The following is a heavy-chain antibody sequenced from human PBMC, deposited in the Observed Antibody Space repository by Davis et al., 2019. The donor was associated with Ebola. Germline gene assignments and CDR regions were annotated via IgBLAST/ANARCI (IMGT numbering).Heavy chain of an antibody. D-gene: IGHD1-14*01. V-gene: IGHV3-21*05. CDR3: ARDIQPYYYYMDV. CDR2: ISSSSSYT. Sequence: GESLKISCAASGFTFSSYAMSWVRQAPGRGLEWVSYISSSSSYTNYADSVKGRFTISRDNAKNSLYLQMNSLRAEDTAVYYCARDIQPYYYYMDVWGKGTTVTVSS. CDR1: GFTFSSYA. J-gene: IGHJ6*03.